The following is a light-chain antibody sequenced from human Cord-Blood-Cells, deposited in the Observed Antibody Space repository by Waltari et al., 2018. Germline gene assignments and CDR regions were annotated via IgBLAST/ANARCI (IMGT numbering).Light chain of an antibody. CDR3: QQYGSSPPLT. Sequence: EIVLTQSPGTLSLSPGERVTLSCRARQSFSSSYLAWYQQKPGQAPRLLIYGASSRATGIPDRFSGSGSGTDFTLTISRLEPEDFAVYYCQQYGSSPPLTFGGGTKVEIK. V-gene: IGKV3-20*01. J-gene: IGKJ4*01. CDR1: QSFSSSY. CDR2: GAS.